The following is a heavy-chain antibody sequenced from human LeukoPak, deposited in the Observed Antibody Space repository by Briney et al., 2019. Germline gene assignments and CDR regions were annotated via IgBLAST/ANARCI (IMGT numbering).Heavy chain of an antibody. J-gene: IGHJ5*02. CDR3: ASYSNYVDRWFDP. V-gene: IGHV3-11*04. Sequence: GGSLRLSCAASGFTFSDYYMSWIRQAPGKGLEWVSYISSSGSTIYYADSVKGRFTISRDNAKNSLYLQMNSLRAEDTAVYYCASYSNYVDRWFDPWGQGTLVTVSS. CDR2: ISSSGSTI. D-gene: IGHD4-11*01. CDR1: GFTFSDYY.